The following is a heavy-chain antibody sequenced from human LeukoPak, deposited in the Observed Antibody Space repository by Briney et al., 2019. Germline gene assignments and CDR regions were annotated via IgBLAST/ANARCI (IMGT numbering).Heavy chain of an antibody. Sequence: SVKVSCKASGGTFSSYAISWVRQAPGQGLEWMGRIIPILGIANYAQKFQGRVTITADKSTSTAYMELSSLRSEDTAVYYCASGRKDYYDFWTGPYNWFAPWGQGTLVTVSS. D-gene: IGHD3-3*01. CDR2: IIPILGIA. CDR1: GGTFSSYA. J-gene: IGHJ5*02. CDR3: ASGRKDYYDFWTGPYNWFAP. V-gene: IGHV1-69*04.